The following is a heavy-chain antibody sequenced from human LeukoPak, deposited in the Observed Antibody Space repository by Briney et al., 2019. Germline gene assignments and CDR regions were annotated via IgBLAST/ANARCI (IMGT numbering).Heavy chain of an antibody. J-gene: IGHJ4*02. D-gene: IGHD1-26*01. V-gene: IGHV3-23*01. CDR1: GFTFSSYA. CDR3: AKDKFGLGATPPPRGYFDY. Sequence: GGSLRLSCAAPGFTFSSYAMSWVRQAPGRGLEWVSAISGSGGSTYYADSVKGRFTISRDNSKNTLYLQMNSLRAEDTAVYYCAKDKFGLGATPPPRGYFDYWGQGTLVTVSS. CDR2: ISGSGGST.